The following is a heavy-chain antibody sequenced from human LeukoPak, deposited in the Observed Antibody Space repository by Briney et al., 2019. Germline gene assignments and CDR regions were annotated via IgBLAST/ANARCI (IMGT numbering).Heavy chain of an antibody. V-gene: IGHV3-21*01. CDR2: ISSSSSYI. Sequence: GGSLRLSCAASGFTFSSYSMNWVRQAPGKGLEWVSSISSSSSYIYYADSVKGRFTISRDNAKNSLYLQMNSLRAEDTAVYYCARARDIVVVVADYWGQGTLVTVSS. CDR1: GFTFSSYS. CDR3: ARARDIVVVVADY. J-gene: IGHJ4*02. D-gene: IGHD2-15*01.